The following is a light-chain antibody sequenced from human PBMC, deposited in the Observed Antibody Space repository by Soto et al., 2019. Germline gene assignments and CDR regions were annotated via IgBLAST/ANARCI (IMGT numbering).Light chain of an antibody. CDR2: INSDGSH. CDR3: QTWDTGILV. CDR1: SGHSTYA. V-gene: IGLV4-69*01. J-gene: IGLJ1*01. Sequence: QLVLTQSPSASASLGASVKLTCTLSSGHSTYAIAWLQQQAEKGPRYLMKINSDGSHSKGDGIPDRFSGSSSGTERDLIISSLQSEDEADYYCQTWDTGILVFGIGTKLTVL.